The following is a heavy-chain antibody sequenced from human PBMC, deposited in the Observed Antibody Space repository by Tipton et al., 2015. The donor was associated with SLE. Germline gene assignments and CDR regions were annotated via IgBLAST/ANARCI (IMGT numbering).Heavy chain of an antibody. CDR1: GFTFSTYD. V-gene: IGHV3-13*01. CDR3: ARKPRGEDYMDL. Sequence: SLRLSCVASGFTFSTYDMHWVRQVTGKGLEWLSAIGIAGNTNYPCSVKGRFTTSRENAKNPLYLEISSLTVGDTAGCYCARKPRGEDYMDLWGKGTTVTVSS. D-gene: IGHD3-10*01. J-gene: IGHJ6*03. CDR2: IGIAGNT.